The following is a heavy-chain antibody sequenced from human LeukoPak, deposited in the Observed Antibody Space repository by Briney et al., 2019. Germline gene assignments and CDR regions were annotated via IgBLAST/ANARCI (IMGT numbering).Heavy chain of an antibody. V-gene: IGHV4-34*01. CDR3: ARGATISETGYFDF. Sequence: SETLSLTCAVYGGCFSRYYWSWIRQSPGKGLEWIAEIDHRGDTNYNPSVKSRVTISVDTSKNQFSLKVRSLSAADTAVYYCARGATISETGYFDFWGQGTLVTVSS. CDR2: IDHRGDT. D-gene: IGHD5-24*01. J-gene: IGHJ4*03. CDR1: GGCFSRYY.